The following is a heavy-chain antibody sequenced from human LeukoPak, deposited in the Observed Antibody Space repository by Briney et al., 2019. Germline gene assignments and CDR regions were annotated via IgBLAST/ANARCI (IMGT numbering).Heavy chain of an antibody. Sequence: GGSLGLSCAASGFTFSDYYMSWIRQAPGKGLEWVSYISSSGSTIYYADSVKGRFTISRDNAKNSLYLQMNSLRAEDTAVYYCARVAVPAAINGWFDPWGQGTLVTVSS. CDR2: ISSSGSTI. D-gene: IGHD2-2*02. CDR1: GFTFSDYY. V-gene: IGHV3-11*01. CDR3: ARVAVPAAINGWFDP. J-gene: IGHJ5*02.